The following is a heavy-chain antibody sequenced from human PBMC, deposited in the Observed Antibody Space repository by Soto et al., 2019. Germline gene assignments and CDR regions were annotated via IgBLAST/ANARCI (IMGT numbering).Heavy chain of an antibody. D-gene: IGHD1-26*01. CDR3: ATHRYNVGWEHFDS. CDR2: VYYNGNI. V-gene: IGHV4-59*02. J-gene: IGHJ4*02. Sequence: SETLSLTCPVSGESVTGHYWSLIRPPPGKGLEWIGYVYYNGNINYNPSLRSRVTISVDTSRSQFSLKLSSVTAADTVVYYCATHRYNVGWEHFDSWGQGYLVTVSA. CDR1: GESVTGHY.